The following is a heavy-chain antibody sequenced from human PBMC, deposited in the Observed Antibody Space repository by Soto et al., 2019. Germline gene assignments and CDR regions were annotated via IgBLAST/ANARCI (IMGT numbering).Heavy chain of an antibody. CDR1: GGTFTSYA. J-gene: IGHJ6*02. D-gene: IGHD3-16*01. Sequence: SVKVSCKAPGGTFTSYAINWVRQAPGQGLEWMGGIIPIFGTANYAQKFQGRVTITADESTSTAYMELSSLRSEDTAVYYCAKVPYGIAVWGQGTTVTVSS. CDR2: IIPIFGTA. V-gene: IGHV1-69*13. CDR3: AKVPYGIAV.